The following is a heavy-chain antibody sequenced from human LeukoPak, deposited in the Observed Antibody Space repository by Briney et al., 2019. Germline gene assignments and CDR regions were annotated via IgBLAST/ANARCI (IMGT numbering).Heavy chain of an antibody. CDR3: ARWARYCSSGSCYPWFDP. Sequence: GGSLRLSCAASGFTFRRYWMGWVRQAPGKGLEWVGNIKLDGSEEYYVDSVKGRFTISSDNAKNSLYLQMNSLRVDDTAVYYCARWARYCSSGSCYPWFDPWGQGILVTVSS. CDR2: IKLDGSEE. J-gene: IGHJ5*02. CDR1: GFTFRRYW. D-gene: IGHD2-15*01. V-gene: IGHV3-7*01.